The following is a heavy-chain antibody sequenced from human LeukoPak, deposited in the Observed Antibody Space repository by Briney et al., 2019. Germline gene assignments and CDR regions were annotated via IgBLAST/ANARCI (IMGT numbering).Heavy chain of an antibody. V-gene: IGHV4-39*07. CDR2: IYYSGST. Sequence: SETLSLTCTVSGGSISSISYYWGWIRQPPGTGLEWIGHIYYSGSTFYNPSLKSRVTISVDTSKNQFSLKLRSVTAADTAMFYCARLYGNFQNYYDYWGQGTLVAVSS. CDR1: GGSISSISYY. J-gene: IGHJ4*02. CDR3: ARLYGNFQNYYDY. D-gene: IGHD1-7*01.